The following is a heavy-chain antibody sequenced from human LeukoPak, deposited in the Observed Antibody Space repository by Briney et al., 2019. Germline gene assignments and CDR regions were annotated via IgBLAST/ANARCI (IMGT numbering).Heavy chain of an antibody. CDR3: AKSTYYYGSGTYYMEFDY. J-gene: IGHJ4*02. V-gene: IGHV3-48*01. CDR2: ISSSSSTI. Sequence: GSLRLSCAASGFTFSSYSMNWVRQAPGKGLEWVSYISSSSSTIHYADSVKGRFTISRDNSKNTLYLQMNSLRAEDTAIYYCAKSTYYYGSGTYYMEFDYWGQGSLVTVSS. CDR1: GFTFSSYS. D-gene: IGHD3-10*01.